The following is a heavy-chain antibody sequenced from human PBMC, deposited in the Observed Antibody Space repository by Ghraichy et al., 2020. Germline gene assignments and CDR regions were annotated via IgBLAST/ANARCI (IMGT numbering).Heavy chain of an antibody. CDR3: ARAKVGDIVVVPAAMPADYYFDY. CDR1: GGTFSSYA. Sequence: SVKVSCKASGGTFSSYAISWVRQAPGQGLEWMGGIIPIFGTANYAQKFQGRVTITADESTSTAYMELSSLRSEDTAVYYCARAKVGDIVVVPAAMPADYYFDYWGQGTLVTVSS. J-gene: IGHJ4*02. CDR2: IIPIFGTA. V-gene: IGHV1-69*13. D-gene: IGHD2-2*01.